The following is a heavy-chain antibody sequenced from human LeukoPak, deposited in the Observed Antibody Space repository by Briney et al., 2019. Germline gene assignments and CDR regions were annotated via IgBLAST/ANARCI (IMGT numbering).Heavy chain of an antibody. CDR2: ISYDGSNK. Sequence: GGPLRLSCAASGFTFSSYAMHWVRQAPGKGLEWVAVISYDGSNKYYADSVKGRFTISRDNSKNTLYLQMNSLRAEDTAVYYCARDRAVTINWFDYWGQGTLVTVSS. CDR1: GFTFSSYA. J-gene: IGHJ4*02. V-gene: IGHV3-30-3*01. D-gene: IGHD4-11*01. CDR3: ARDRAVTINWFDY.